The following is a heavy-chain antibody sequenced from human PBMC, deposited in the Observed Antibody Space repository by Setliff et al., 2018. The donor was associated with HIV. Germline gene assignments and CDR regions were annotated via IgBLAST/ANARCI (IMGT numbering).Heavy chain of an antibody. J-gene: IGHJ4*02. CDR3: TTTLGCGGDCYLNY. D-gene: IGHD2-21*01. Sequence: SCAASGFTFSHAWMNWVRQAPGKGLEWVGRIKSKTDGGTRDHAAPVKGRFTISRDDSKNTLYLQMNSLKTEDTAVYYCTTTLGCGGDCYLNYWGQGALVTVSS. CDR2: IKSKTDGGTR. V-gene: IGHV3-15*01. CDR1: GFTFSHAW.